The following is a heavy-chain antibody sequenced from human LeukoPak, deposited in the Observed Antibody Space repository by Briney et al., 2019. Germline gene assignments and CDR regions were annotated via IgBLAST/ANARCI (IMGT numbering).Heavy chain of an antibody. CDR2: ISGNGGGT. CDR1: GFTFSSYA. J-gene: IGHJ6*03. Sequence: GGSLRLSRAASGFTFSSYAMSWVRQAPGKGLEWVSVISGNGGGTYYADSVKGRFTISRDNSKNTLFLQMDSLRGEATTVYYCTKDLNTAHNYSYLDVWGKGTTVTVSS. CDR3: TKDLNTAHNYSYLDV. V-gene: IGHV3-23*01. D-gene: IGHD2-21*02.